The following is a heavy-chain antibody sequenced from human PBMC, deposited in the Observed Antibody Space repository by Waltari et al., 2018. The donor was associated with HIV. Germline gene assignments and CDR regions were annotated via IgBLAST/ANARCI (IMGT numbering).Heavy chain of an antibody. CDR3: ARGLSLGDRYRIDYFHY. J-gene: IGHJ4*02. V-gene: IGHV3-74*01. D-gene: IGHD4-17*01. CDR1: GFTFSRYW. CDR2: INSEGSNP. Sequence: EVQLVESGGGLVQPGGSLRLSCAASGFTFSRYWMHWVRQAPGKGLVWVLRINSEGSNPDYADSVSGRITISRDNAKNTLYLEMNSLRAEDTAVYYCARGLSLGDRYRIDYFHYWGQGALVTVSS.